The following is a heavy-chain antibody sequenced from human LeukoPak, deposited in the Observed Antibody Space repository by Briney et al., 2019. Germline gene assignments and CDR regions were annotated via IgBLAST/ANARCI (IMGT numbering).Heavy chain of an antibody. J-gene: IGHJ6*04. V-gene: IGHV3-33*01. CDR2: IWYDGSNK. D-gene: IGHD3-9*01. Sequence: GGSLRLSCAASGFTFSSYGMHWVRQAPGKGLEWVAVIWYDGSNKYYADSVKGRFTISRDNSKNTLYLQMNSLRAEDTAVYYCARGGEYDILTGYYTLYYYGMDVWGKGTTVTVSS. CDR1: GFTFSSYG. CDR3: ARGGEYDILTGYYTLYYYGMDV.